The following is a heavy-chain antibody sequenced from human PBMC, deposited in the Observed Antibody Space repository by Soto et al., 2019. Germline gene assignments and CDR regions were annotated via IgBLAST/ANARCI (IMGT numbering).Heavy chain of an antibody. CDR2: IRGADGRT. CDR1: GFTFNTFD. J-gene: IGHJ4*02. V-gene: IGHV3-23*01. CDR3: VKGAWCDD. Sequence: EVQLLESGGGLVQPGGSLRLSCAASGFTFNTFDMTWVRQAPGKGLDWVSVIRGADGRTYYADSLKGRFTISRDNSKNTLFLQVTSLRVEDTAVYYCVKGAWCDDWGQGTLVTVSS. D-gene: IGHD6-19*01.